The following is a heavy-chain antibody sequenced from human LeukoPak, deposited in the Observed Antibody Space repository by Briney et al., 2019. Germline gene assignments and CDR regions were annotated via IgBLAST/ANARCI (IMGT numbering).Heavy chain of an antibody. D-gene: IGHD1-20*01. CDR1: GFTFSSYG. CDR2: IWYDGSNK. CDR3: ARDPPFIIGTTFFDY. J-gene: IGHJ4*02. Sequence: PGRSLRLSCAASGFTFSSYGMHWVRQAPGKGLEWVAIWYDGSNKYYADSVKGRFTISRDNSKNTLYLQMNSLRAEDTAVYYCARDPPFIIGTTFFDYWGQGTLVTVSS. V-gene: IGHV3-33*01.